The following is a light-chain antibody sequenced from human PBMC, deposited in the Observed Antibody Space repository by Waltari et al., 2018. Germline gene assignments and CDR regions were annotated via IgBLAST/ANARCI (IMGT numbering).Light chain of an antibody. J-gene: IGKJ4*01. CDR3: QQYYSDPLT. CDR2: AAS. V-gene: IGKV1-8*01. Sequence: SPSSFPASTGDRVTITCRASQHIAGYLAWYQQKPGKAPKLLIYAASTLQSGVPSRFSGSGSGTDFTLTISCLQSEDFATYYCQQYYSDPLTFGGGTKVEIK. CDR1: QHIAGY.